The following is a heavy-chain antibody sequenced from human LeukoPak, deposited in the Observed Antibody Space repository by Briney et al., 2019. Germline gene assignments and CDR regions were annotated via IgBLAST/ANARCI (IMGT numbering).Heavy chain of an antibody. Sequence: SGTLSLTCAVSGGSISSYYWSWIRQPPGKGLEWIGYIYYSGSTNYNPSLKSRVTISVDTSKNQFSLKLSSVTAADTAVYYCARVGSFVGQPNVWGQGTLVTVSS. V-gene: IGHV4-59*01. D-gene: IGHD3-10*01. CDR1: GGSISSYY. CDR3: ARVGSFVGQPNV. J-gene: IGHJ4*02. CDR2: IYYSGST.